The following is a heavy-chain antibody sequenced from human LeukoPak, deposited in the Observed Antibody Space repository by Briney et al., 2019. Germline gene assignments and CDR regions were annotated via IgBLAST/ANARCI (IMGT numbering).Heavy chain of an antibody. D-gene: IGHD2-2*01. V-gene: IGHV4-34*01. J-gene: IGHJ4*02. CDR2: INHSGST. CDR3: ASIVVVGNSLQSD. CDR1: GGSSSGYY. Sequence: SETLSLTCAVYGGSSSGYYWSWIRQPPGKGLEWIGEINHSGSTNYNPSLKSRVTISVDTSKNQFSLKLSSVTAADTAVYYCASIVVVGNSLQSDWGQGTLVTVSS.